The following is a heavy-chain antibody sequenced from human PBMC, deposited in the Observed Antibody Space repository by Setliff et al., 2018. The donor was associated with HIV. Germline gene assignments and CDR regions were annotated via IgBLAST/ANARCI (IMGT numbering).Heavy chain of an antibody. CDR2: MNPNTGVA. CDR3: ASGKGVGGVIITGGLDV. Sequence: ALVKVSCKASGHTFNNYDIHWVRRATGQGLEWMGWMNPNTGVAGYALKFHGRVTMTRDTSISTVYMELSSLTSEDTAVYWCASGKGVGGVIITGGLDVWGKGTTVTVSS. J-gene: IGHJ6*04. CDR1: GHTFNNYD. D-gene: IGHD3-10*01. V-gene: IGHV1-8*01.